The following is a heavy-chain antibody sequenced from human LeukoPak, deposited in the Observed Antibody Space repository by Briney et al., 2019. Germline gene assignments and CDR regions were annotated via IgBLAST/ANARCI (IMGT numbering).Heavy chain of an antibody. CDR2: ITGSGGST. V-gene: IGHV3-23*01. D-gene: IGHD1-26*01. Sequence: PGGSLRLSCAASGFTFSTYAMSWVRQAPGQGLEWVSAITGSGGSTYYADSVKGRFTISRDNSKNTLYLQMNSLRAEDTAVYYCAKALVGATAHAFDIWGQGTMVTASS. J-gene: IGHJ3*02. CDR3: AKALVGATAHAFDI. CDR1: GFTFSTYA.